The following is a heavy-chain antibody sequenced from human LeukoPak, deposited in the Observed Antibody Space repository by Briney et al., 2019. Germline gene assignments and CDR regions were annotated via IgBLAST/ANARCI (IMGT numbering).Heavy chain of an antibody. D-gene: IGHD3-22*01. CDR1: GFTVSSSY. V-gene: IGHV3-53*05. CDR2: IYSGGST. CDR3: ARDPARHYYDSSGYFDY. Sequence: QPGGSLRLSCAASGFTVSSSYMSWVRQAPGQGLEWVSVIYSGGSTYYADSVKDRFTISRDNSKNTLYLQMNSLRAEDTAVYYCARDPARHYYDSSGYFDYWGQGTLVTVSS. J-gene: IGHJ4*02.